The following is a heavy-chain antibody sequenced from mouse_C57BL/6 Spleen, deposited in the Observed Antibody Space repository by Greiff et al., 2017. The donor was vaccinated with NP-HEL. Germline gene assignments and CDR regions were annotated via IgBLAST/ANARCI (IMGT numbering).Heavy chain of an antibody. D-gene: IGHD4-1*01. V-gene: IGHV1-50*01. Sequence: QVQLQQPGAELVKPGASVKLSCKASGYTFTSYWMQWVKQRPGQGLEWIGEIDPSDSYTNYNQKFKGKATLTVDTSSSTAYMQLSSLTSEDSAVYYCARPSNWYFDYWGQGTTLTVSS. CDR2: IDPSDSYT. CDR1: GYTFTSYW. CDR3: ARPSNWYFDY. J-gene: IGHJ2*01.